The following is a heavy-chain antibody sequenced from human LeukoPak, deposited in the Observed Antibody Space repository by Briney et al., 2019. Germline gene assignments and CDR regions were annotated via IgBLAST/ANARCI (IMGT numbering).Heavy chain of an antibody. CDR1: GDSVSGNSAA. CDR2: TYYRSKWYN. CDR3: ARGSHLKYYYDSSDNWYYYYMDV. D-gene: IGHD3-22*01. Sequence: SQTLSLTCAISGDSVSGNSAAWNWIRQSPSRGLEWLGRTYYRSKWYNDYAVSVKSRITINPDTSKNQFSLQLNSVTPEDTAVYYCARGSHLKYYYDSSDNWYYYYMDVWGKGTTDTVSS. V-gene: IGHV6-1*01. J-gene: IGHJ6*03.